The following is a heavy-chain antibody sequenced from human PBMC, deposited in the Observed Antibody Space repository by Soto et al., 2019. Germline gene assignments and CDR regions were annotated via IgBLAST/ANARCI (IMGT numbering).Heavy chain of an antibody. CDR1: AASFSKYH. D-gene: IGHD2-8*01. CDR3: AGFGVGDRDDK. V-gene: IGHV4-30-4*01. J-gene: IGHJ4*02. CDR2: ISHSETT. Sequence: SETLSLTCTVSAASFSKYHWTWIRQAPGKGLEWIGYISHSETTYYSPALKNRIIISSDFSMNQFSLRLNSVTAADTAVYFCAGFGVGDRDDKWGQGTLVTVSS.